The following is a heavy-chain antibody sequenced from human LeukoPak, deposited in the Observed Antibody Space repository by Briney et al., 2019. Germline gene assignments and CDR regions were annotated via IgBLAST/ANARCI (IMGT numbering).Heavy chain of an antibody. Sequence: SETLSLTCAVFGGSFSDYYWSWLRQPPGKGLEWIGEINRSGSTNYSPSLKSRVTISVDTSKNQFSLKLISVTAADTAVYYCARRLYSSGWSFWFDPWGQGTLVIVSS. J-gene: IGHJ5*02. CDR3: ARRLYSSGWSFWFDP. CDR1: GGSFSDYY. CDR2: INRSGST. D-gene: IGHD6-19*01. V-gene: IGHV4-34*01.